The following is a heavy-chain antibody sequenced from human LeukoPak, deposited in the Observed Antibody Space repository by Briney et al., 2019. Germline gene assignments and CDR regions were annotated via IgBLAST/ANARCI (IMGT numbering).Heavy chain of an antibody. CDR1: GFTFSNYA. Sequence: GGSLRLSCAASGFTFSNYAMSWVRQAPGKGLEWVSVISGSGGNTYYADSVKGRFTISRDNSKNTLYLQMNSLRAEDTAVYYCASLSIDNYFDYWGQGTLVTVSS. CDR2: ISGSGGNT. CDR3: ASLSIDNYFDY. J-gene: IGHJ4*02. V-gene: IGHV3-23*01. D-gene: IGHD6-6*01.